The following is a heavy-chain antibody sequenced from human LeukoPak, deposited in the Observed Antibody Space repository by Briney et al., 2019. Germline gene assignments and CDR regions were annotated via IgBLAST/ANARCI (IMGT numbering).Heavy chain of an antibody. J-gene: IGHJ3*02. Sequence: PSETLSLTCTVSGGSISSYSWSWIRQPPGKGLEWIGYIYHSGSTYYNPSLKSRVTISVDRSKNQFSLKLSSVTAADTAVYYCARDRYDSSGYGAFDIWGQGTMVTVSS. V-gene: IGHV4-30-2*01. CDR3: ARDRYDSSGYGAFDI. D-gene: IGHD3-22*01. CDR2: IYHSGST. CDR1: GGSISSYS.